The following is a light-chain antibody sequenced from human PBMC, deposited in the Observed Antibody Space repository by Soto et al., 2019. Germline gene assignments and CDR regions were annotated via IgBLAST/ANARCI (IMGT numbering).Light chain of an antibody. CDR1: QSISNW. V-gene: IGKV1-5*03. CDR2: KAS. J-gene: IGKJ1*01. Sequence: DIQMTQSPSTLSASLGDRVTITCRASQSISNWLAWYQQKPGKAPKLLIYKASTLESGVPSRFSGSGSGTEFTLTISSLQPDDFATYYCQQYNSYPWTFGQGTKVDI. CDR3: QQYNSYPWT.